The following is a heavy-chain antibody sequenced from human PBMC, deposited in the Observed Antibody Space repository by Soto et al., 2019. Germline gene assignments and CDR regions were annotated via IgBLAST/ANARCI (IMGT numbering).Heavy chain of an antibody. CDR2: IKQDGSEK. D-gene: IGHD2-15*01. Sequence: GGSLRLSCAASGFTFSSYWMSWVRQAPGKGLEWVANIKQDGSEKYYVDSVKGRFTISRDNAKNSLYLQMNSLRAEDTAVYYCARGYCSGGSCYSYAFDIWGQGTMVTVSS. J-gene: IGHJ3*02. V-gene: IGHV3-7*01. CDR3: ARGYCSGGSCYSYAFDI. CDR1: GFTFSSYW.